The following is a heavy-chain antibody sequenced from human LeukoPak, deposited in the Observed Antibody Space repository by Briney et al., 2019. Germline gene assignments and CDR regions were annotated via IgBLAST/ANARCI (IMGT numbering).Heavy chain of an antibody. J-gene: IGHJ4*02. Sequence: SVKVSCKASGGTFSSYAISWVRQAPGQGLEWMGRIIPILGIANYAQKFQGRVTITADKSTSTAYMELSSLRSEDTAVYYCATYSSGWYTFDYWGQGTLVTVSS. V-gene: IGHV1-69*04. CDR1: GGTFSSYA. CDR3: ATYSSGWYTFDY. CDR2: IIPILGIA. D-gene: IGHD6-19*01.